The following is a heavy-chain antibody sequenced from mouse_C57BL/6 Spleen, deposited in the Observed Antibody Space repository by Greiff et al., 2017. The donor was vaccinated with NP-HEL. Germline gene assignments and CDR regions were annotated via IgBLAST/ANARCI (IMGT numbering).Heavy chain of an antibody. J-gene: IGHJ1*03. V-gene: IGHV1-76*01. CDR1: GYTFTDYY. Sequence: VQLQQSGAELVRPGASVKLSCKASGYTFTDYYINWVKQRPGQGLEWIARIYPGSGNTYYNEKFKGKATLTAEKSSSTAYMQLSSLTSEDSAVYFCALYYGNYEWYFDVWGTGTTVTVSS. D-gene: IGHD2-1*01. CDR3: ALYYGNYEWYFDV. CDR2: IYPGSGNT.